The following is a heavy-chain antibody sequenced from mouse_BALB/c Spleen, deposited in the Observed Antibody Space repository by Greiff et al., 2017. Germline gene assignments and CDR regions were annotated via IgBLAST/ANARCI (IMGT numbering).Heavy chain of an antibody. J-gene: IGHJ1*01. CDR2: INPSNGGT. Sequence: VQLQQSGAELVKPGASVKLSCKASGYTFTSYYMYWVKQRPGQGLEWIGEINPSNGGTNFNEKFKSKATLTVDKSSSTAYMQLSSLTSEDSAVYYGTREGLWLRRYFDVWGAGTTVTVSS. V-gene: IGHV1S81*02. D-gene: IGHD2-2*01. CDR3: TREGLWLRRYFDV. CDR1: GYTFTSYY.